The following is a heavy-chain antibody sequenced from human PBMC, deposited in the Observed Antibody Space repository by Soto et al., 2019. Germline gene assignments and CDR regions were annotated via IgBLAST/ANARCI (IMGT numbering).Heavy chain of an antibody. CDR2: ISGSGGST. CDR3: AKQSGYDFYYYYGMDV. J-gene: IGHJ6*02. CDR1: GFTFSSYA. D-gene: IGHD3-3*01. V-gene: IGHV3-23*01. Sequence: GGSLRLSCAASGFTFSSYAMSWVRQAPGKGLEWVSAISGSGGSTYYADSVKGRFTIPRGNSKNTLYLQMNSLRAEDTAVYYCAKQSGYDFYYYYGMDVWGQGTTVTVSS.